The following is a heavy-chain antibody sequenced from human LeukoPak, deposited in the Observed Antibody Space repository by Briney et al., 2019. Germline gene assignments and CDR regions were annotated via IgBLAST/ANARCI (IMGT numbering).Heavy chain of an antibody. D-gene: IGHD3-10*01. CDR3: ARDGQGSGNYPYYFDY. CDR2: ISSSGSTI. J-gene: IGHJ4*02. Sequence: PGGSLRLSCAASGFTFGSREMNWVRQAPGKGLEWLSYISSSGSTIYYADSVKGRFTISRDNAKNSLYLQMNSLRAEDTAVYYCARDGQGSGNYPYYFDYWGQGTLVTVSS. CDR1: GFTFGSRE. V-gene: IGHV3-48*03.